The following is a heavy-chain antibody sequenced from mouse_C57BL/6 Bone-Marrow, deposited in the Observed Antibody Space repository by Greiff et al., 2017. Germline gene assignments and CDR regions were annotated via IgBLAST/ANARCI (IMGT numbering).Heavy chain of an antibody. CDR3: ARWTYYYDSSRFDY. D-gene: IGHD1-1*01. CDR2: IWWDDDK. Sequence: QVTLKESGPGILQPSQTLSLTCSFSGFSLSTFGMGVGWIRQPSGKGLEWLAHIWWDDDKYYKPALKSRLTISKDTSTNQVFLKIAKVDTADTATYYCARWTYYYDSSRFDYWGQGTTLTVSS. CDR1: GFSLSTFGMG. J-gene: IGHJ2*01. V-gene: IGHV8-8*01.